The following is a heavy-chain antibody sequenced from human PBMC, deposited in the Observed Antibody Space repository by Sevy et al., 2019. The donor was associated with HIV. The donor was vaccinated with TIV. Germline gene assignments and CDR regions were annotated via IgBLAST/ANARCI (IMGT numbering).Heavy chain of an antibody. J-gene: IGHJ6*03. V-gene: IGHV1-69*13. CDR1: GGTFSSYA. CDR2: IIPIFGTA. CDR3: ARAGDYSKLYYYYYMDV. D-gene: IGHD4-4*01. Sequence: ASVKVSCKASGGTFSSYAISWVRQAPGQGLEWMGGIIPIFGTANYAQKFQGRVTITADESTSTAYMELSSLRSEDTAVYYCARAGDYSKLYYYYYMDVWGKGTTVTVSS.